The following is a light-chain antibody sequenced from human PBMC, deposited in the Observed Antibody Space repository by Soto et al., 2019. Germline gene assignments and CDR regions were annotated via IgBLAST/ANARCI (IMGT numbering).Light chain of an antibody. Sequence: EIVLTQSPGTLSLSPGERATLSCRASQTVSSSNLAWYQQKPGQAPKVLIYAASRRATGIPDRFSGSGSGTDFTLTISRLEPEDFAVYYCQQYGSSPRTFGQGTKVEIK. CDR2: AAS. J-gene: IGKJ1*01. V-gene: IGKV3-20*01. CDR3: QQYGSSPRT. CDR1: QTVSSSN.